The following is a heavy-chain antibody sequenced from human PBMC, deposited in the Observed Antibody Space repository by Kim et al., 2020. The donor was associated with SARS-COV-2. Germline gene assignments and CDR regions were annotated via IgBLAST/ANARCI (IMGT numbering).Heavy chain of an antibody. CDR2: IYYSGST. V-gene: IGHV4-61*01. J-gene: IGHJ6*02. CDR3: ARDAAYDILTGYYPTSGLDV. CDR1: GGSVSSGSYY. D-gene: IGHD3-9*01. Sequence: SETLSLTCTVSGGSVSSGSYYWSWIRQPPGKGLEWIGYIYYSGSTNYNPSLKSRVTISVDTSKNQFSLKLSSVTAADTAVYYCARDAAYDILTGYYPTSGLDVLGQGTTVTVSS.